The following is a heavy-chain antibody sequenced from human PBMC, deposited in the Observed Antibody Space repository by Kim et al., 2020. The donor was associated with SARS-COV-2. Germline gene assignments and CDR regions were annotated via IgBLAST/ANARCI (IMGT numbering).Heavy chain of an antibody. Sequence: GGSLRLSCAASGFTFSSYAMTWVRQGPGKGLEWVSAIRGSGGSTYYADSVKGRFTISRDNSKNTLFLQMNSRRAEDTAVYYCAKDPREGGLPYYGLDVWGQGTTFTVSS. CDR1: GFTFSSYA. D-gene: IGHD2-15*01. J-gene: IGHJ6*02. V-gene: IGHV3-23*01. CDR3: AKDPREGGLPYYGLDV. CDR2: IRGSGGST.